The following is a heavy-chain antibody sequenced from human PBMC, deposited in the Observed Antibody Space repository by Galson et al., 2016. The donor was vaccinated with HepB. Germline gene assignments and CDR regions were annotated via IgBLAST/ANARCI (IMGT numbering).Heavy chain of an antibody. V-gene: IGHV4-39*01. Sequence: SETLSLTCTVSDGSISSSSYYWGWIRQPPGKGLEWIGNIYYTGRTYYNPSLWSRVTISADTSKNQISLKLNYVTAADTAGYYCARQEGSMEQGEYYYNYGMDVWGQGTTVAVSS. CDR2: IYYTGRT. J-gene: IGHJ6*02. CDR3: ARQEGSMEQGEYYYNYGMDV. D-gene: IGHD1/OR15-1a*01. CDR1: DGSISSSSYY.